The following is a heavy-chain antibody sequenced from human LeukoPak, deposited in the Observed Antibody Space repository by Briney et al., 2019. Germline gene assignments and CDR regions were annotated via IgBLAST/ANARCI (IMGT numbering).Heavy chain of an antibody. Sequence: GGSLRLSCAASGFTFSNAWMSWVRQAPGKGLEWVGRIKSKTDAGTTDYAAPVKGRFTISRDDSKNTLYLQMGSLRAEDMAVYYCARWGQLAFDYWGQGSLVTVSS. CDR3: ARWGQLAFDY. CDR1: GFTFSNAW. CDR2: IKSKTDAGTT. J-gene: IGHJ4*02. V-gene: IGHV3-15*01. D-gene: IGHD6-6*01.